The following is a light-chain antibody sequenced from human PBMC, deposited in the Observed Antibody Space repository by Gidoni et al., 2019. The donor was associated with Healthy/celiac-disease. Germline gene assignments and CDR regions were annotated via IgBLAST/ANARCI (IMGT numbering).Light chain of an antibody. J-gene: IGLJ3*02. V-gene: IGLV2-8*01. CDR2: EVS. CDR1: SRDVGGYNY. Sequence: QSALTQPPSASVSPGQSVTIACTGTSRDVGGYNYVSWYQQHPGKAPKLMIYEVSKRPSGVPDRFFGSKSGNTASLTVSGLQAEDEADYYCSSYAGSNNWVFGGGTKLTVL. CDR3: SSYAGSNNWV.